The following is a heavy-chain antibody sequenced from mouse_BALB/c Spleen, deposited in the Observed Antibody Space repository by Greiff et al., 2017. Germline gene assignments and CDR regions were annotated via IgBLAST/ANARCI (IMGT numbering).Heavy chain of an antibody. CDR1: GFNIKDTY. CDR2: IDPANGNT. V-gene: IGHV14-3*02. CDR3: ASTMITTRPFAY. J-gene: IGHJ3*01. Sequence: EVKLVESGAELVKPGASVKLSCTASGFNIKDTYMHWVKQRPEQGLEWIGRIDPANGNTKYDPKFQGKATITADTSSNTAYLQLSSLTSEDTAVYYCASTMITTRPFAYWGQGTLVTVSA. D-gene: IGHD2-4*01.